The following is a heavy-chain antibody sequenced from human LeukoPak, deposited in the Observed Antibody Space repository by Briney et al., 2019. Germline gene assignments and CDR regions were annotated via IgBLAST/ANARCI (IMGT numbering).Heavy chain of an antibody. CDR2: IYYSGTT. CDR3: ARVGGYSYGGVAYYFDY. V-gene: IGHV4-59*12. D-gene: IGHD5-18*01. J-gene: IGHJ4*02. CDR1: GGSISSYY. Sequence: PSETLSLTCTVSGGSISSYYWSWIRQPPGKGLEWIGYIYYSGTTNYNPSLKSRVTISVDTSKNQFSLKLSSVTATDTAVYYCARVGGYSYGGVAYYFDYWGQGTLVTVPS.